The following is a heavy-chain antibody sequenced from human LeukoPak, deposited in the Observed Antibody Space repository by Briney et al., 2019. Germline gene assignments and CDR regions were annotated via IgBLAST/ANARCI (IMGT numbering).Heavy chain of an antibody. V-gene: IGHV4-34*01. Sequence: SETLSLTCAVYGGSFSGYYWSWIRQPPGKGLEWIGEINHSGSTNYNPSLKSRVTISVDTSKNQFSLKLSSVTAADTAVYYCAREGAWYDFWSGYHNWFDPWGQGTLVTVSS. CDR3: AREGAWYDFWSGYHNWFDP. D-gene: IGHD3-3*01. CDR1: GGSFSGYY. J-gene: IGHJ5*02. CDR2: INHSGST.